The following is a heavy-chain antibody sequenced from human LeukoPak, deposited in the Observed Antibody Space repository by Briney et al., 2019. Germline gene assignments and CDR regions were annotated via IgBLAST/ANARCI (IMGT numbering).Heavy chain of an antibody. D-gene: IGHD3-9*01. CDR2: IYYSGST. CDR3: ASADYDMAFDI. Sequence: SQTLSLTCTVSGGSISSGGYYWSWIRQHPGKGLEWIGYIYYSGSTDYNPSLKSRFTMSVDTSKNQFSLRLSSVTAADTAVYYCASADYDMAFDIWGQGTMVTVSS. CDR1: GGSISSGGYY. J-gene: IGHJ3*02. V-gene: IGHV4-31*03.